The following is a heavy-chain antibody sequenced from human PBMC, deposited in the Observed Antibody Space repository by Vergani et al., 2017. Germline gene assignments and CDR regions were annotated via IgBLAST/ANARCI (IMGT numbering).Heavy chain of an antibody. J-gene: IGHJ6*02. D-gene: IGHD3-22*01. V-gene: IGHV4-39*07. Sequence: QLQLHKSGPGLVKPSETLSLTCTLSGGSISSSSHFWGWLRQTPGKGLEWIGSIYYTGSAYYNPSLKSRVSISVDASKNQFSLKLSSVTAADSAVYYCARVRRDDSSGYYYYYGMDVWGQGTTVTVSS. CDR2: IYYTGSA. CDR3: ARVRRDDSSGYYYYYGMDV. CDR1: GGSISSSSHF.